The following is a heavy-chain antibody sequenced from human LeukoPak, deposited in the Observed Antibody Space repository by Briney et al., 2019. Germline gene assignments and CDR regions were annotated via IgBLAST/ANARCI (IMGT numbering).Heavy chain of an antibody. D-gene: IGHD6-19*01. CDR1: GFTVSTNY. Sequence: GGSLRLSCAVSGFTVSTNYMSGVRQAPGKGLEWVSVIYSGGSTYYADSVKGRFTISRDNSKNTLYLQMNSLRAEDTAVYYCARGGVAVANDYWGQGTLVTVSS. CDR2: IYSGGST. V-gene: IGHV3-66*01. CDR3: ARGGVAVANDY. J-gene: IGHJ4*02.